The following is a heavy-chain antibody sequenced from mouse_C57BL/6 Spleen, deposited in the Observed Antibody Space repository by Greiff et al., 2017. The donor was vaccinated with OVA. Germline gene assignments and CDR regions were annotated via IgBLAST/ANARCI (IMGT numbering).Heavy chain of an antibody. V-gene: IGHV5-4*01. J-gene: IGHJ4*01. D-gene: IGHD2-4*01. Sequence: EVQGVESGGGLVKPGGSLKLSCAASGFTFSSYAMTWVRQTPEKRLEWVATISDGGSYSYYPDNVKGRFTISRDNAKNNLYLQMSHLKSEDTAMYDCARGPGLRRDAMDYWGQGTSVTVSS. CDR3: ARGPGLRRDAMDY. CDR2: ISDGGSYS. CDR1: GFTFSSYA.